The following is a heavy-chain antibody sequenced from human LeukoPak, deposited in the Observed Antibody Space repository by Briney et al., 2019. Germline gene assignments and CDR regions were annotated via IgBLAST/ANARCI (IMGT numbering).Heavy chain of an antibody. D-gene: IGHD3-10*01. CDR3: ARAHSMVRGAGWYYFDY. V-gene: IGHV3-21*04. J-gene: IGHJ4*02. Sequence: YYADSVKGRFTISRDNAKNSLYLQMNSLRAEGTAVYYCARAHSMVRGAGWYYFDYWGQGTLVTVSS.